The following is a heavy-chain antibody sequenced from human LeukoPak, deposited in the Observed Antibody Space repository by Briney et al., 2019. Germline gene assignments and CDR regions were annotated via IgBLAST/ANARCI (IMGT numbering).Heavy chain of an antibody. Sequence: SETLSLTCTVSGGSISSGSYYWSWIRQPAGKGLEWIGRIYTSGSTNYNPSLKSRVTISVDTSKNQFSLKLSSVTAADTAVFYCANFNVDTGFVDYWGQGTLVTVSS. CDR1: GGSISSGSYY. V-gene: IGHV4-61*02. J-gene: IGHJ4*02. CDR3: ANFNVDTGFVDY. CDR2: IYTSGST. D-gene: IGHD5-18*01.